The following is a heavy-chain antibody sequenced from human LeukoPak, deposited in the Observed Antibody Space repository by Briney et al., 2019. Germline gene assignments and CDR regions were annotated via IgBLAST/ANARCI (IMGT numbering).Heavy chain of an antibody. CDR1: GFTFSSYA. J-gene: IGHJ4*02. V-gene: IGHV3-64*01. CDR2: ISSNGVSA. CDR3: ARDHY. Sequence: GGSLRLSCAASGFTFSSYAMHWVRQAPGKGLEYVSGISSNGVSAYYAKSVKGRFTISRDNFKNTLYLQMGSLRDEDMAVYYCARDHYWGQGTLVTVSS.